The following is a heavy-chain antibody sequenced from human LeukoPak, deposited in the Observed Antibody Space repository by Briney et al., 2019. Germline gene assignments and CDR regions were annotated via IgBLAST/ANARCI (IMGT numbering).Heavy chain of an antibody. D-gene: IGHD6-19*01. J-gene: IGHJ6*02. V-gene: IGHV3-33*01. Sequence: GGSLRLSCAASGFTFSSYGMHWVRQAPGKGLEWVVVIWYDGSNKYYADSVKGRFTISRDNSKNTLYLQMNSVRAEDTAVYYCARDYRVAVAGPNYYYYGMDVWGQGTTVTVSS. CDR3: ARDYRVAVAGPNYYYYGMDV. CDR2: IWYDGSNK. CDR1: GFTFSSYG.